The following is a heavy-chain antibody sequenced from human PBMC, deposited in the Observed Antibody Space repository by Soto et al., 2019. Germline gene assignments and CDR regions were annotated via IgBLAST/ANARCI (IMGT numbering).Heavy chain of an antibody. CDR2: IYYSGST. J-gene: IGHJ3*02. CDR1: GGTVSRYC. D-gene: IGHD2-8*01. V-gene: IGHV4-59*02. CDR3: GNAGEHNAFDI. Sequence: GGTVSRYCWTWFQQPPGKGLEWIGYIYYSGSTNYNPSLKSRVTISVDTSKNQFSLKLRSVTAAVTVAYYCGNAGEHNAFDICGQGIMVTVPS.